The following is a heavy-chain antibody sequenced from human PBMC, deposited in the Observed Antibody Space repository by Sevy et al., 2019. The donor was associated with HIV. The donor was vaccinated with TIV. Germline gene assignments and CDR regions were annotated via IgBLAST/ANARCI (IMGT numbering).Heavy chain of an antibody. CDR3: ARAGGWFGELSTDDYYYYYMDV. CDR2: IYYSGST. D-gene: IGHD3-10*01. CDR1: SGSVSSGSYY. J-gene: IGHJ6*03. V-gene: IGHV4-61*01. Sequence: SETLSLTCTVSSGSVSSGSYYWSWIRQPPGKGLEWIGCIYYSGSTNYNPSLKSRVTISVDTSKNQFSLKLSSVTAADTAVYYCARAGGWFGELSTDDYYYYYMDVWGEGTTVTVSS.